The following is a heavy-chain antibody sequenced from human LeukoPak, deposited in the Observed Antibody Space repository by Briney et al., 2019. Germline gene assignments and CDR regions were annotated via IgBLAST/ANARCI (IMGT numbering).Heavy chain of an antibody. V-gene: IGHV3-23*01. CDR3: ANDRGYCSVGSCYSFGWFDP. J-gene: IGHJ5*02. CDR2: ISGSGGST. Sequence: GGSLRLSCAASGFTFSSYAMSWVRQAPGKGLEWVSAISGSGGSTYYADSVKGRFTISRDNSKNTLYLQMNSLRAEDTAVYYCANDRGYCSVGSCYSFGWFDPWGQGTLVTVSS. CDR1: GFTFSSYA. D-gene: IGHD2-15*01.